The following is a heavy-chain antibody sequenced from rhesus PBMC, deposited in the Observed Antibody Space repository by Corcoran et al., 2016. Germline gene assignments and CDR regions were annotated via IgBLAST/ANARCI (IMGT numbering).Heavy chain of an antibody. V-gene: IGHV4-160*01. CDR2: NRSGGST. Sequence: QVQLQQWGEGLVKPSETLSLTCAVYGGSISSNYWSWIRPPPGKGLEWIGRNRSGGSTNYNPPLKSRVTISLATSKNQFSLKLSSVTAADTAVYYCASSPSGSWDHFDHWGQGVLVTVSS. CDR1: GGSISSNY. CDR3: ASSPSGSWDHFDH. J-gene: IGHJ4*01. D-gene: IGHD6-25*01.